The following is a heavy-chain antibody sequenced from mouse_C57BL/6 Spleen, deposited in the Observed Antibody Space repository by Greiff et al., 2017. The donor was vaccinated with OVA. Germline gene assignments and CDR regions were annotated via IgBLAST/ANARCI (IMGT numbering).Heavy chain of an antibody. CDR3: ARAPSYAMDY. CDR2: IWTGGGT. J-gene: IGHJ4*01. CDR1: GFSFTSYA. V-gene: IGHV2-9-1*01. Sequence: VKLMESGPGLVAPSQSLSITCTVSGFSFTSYAISWVRQPPGKGLEWLGVIWTGGGTNYNSALKSRLSISKDNSKSQVFLQMNSLQTDDTARYYCARAPSYAMDYWGQGTSVTVSS.